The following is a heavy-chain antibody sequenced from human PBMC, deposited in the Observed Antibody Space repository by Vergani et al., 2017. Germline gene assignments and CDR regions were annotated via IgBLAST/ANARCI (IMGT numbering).Heavy chain of an antibody. CDR2: IYYSGST. J-gene: IGHJ4*02. V-gene: IGHV4-61*01. CDR3: ARDRGAAAAYFDY. CDR1: GGSVSSGSYY. Sequence: QVQLQESGPGLVKPSETLSLTCTVSGGSVSSGSYYWSWIRQPPGKGLEWIGYIYYSGSTNYNPSLKSRVTISVDTSKNQFSLKLISVTAADTAVYYCARDRGAAAAYFDYWGQGTLVTVSS. D-gene: IGHD6-13*01.